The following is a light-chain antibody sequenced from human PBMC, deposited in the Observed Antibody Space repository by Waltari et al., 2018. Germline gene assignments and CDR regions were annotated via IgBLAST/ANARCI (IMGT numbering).Light chain of an antibody. Sequence: DIQMTQSPSSLSASVGDRVTITCRASQSISSYLNWYQQKPGKAPKLLIYAASSLQSGVPDRFSGSGSGTDFTLTISSLQAEDVAVYYCHQYYSNRMWTFGQGTKVEIK. CDR3: HQYYSNRMWT. J-gene: IGKJ1*01. V-gene: IGKV1-39*01. CDR2: AAS. CDR1: QSISSY.